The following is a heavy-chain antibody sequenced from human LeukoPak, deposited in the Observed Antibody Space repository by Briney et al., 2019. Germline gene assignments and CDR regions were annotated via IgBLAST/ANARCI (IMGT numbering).Heavy chain of an antibody. J-gene: IGHJ4*02. V-gene: IGHV3-11*06. CDR3: ARGSREILTGDS. D-gene: IGHD3-9*01. CDR2: ISSSSSYA. CDR1: GFTFSDYY. Sequence: GGSLRLSCVASGFTFSDYYMSWIRLAPGKGLEWVSFISSSSSYATYTDSAKGRFTISRDNARNSLYLQMNSLRAEDTAVYYCARGSREILTGDSWGQGTLVTVSS.